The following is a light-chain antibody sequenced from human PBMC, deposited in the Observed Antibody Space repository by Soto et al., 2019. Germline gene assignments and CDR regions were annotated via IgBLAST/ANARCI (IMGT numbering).Light chain of an antibody. CDR3: QQYGSSPWT. CDR2: GAS. CDR1: QSVTSNY. Sequence: EIVLTQSPGTLSLSPGERATLSCRASQSVTSNYLAWYQQKPGQAPRLLFYGASSRATGIPDRFSGSGSGTDFTLTISRLEPGDFAVYYCQQYGSSPWTFGQGTKVDI. J-gene: IGKJ1*01. V-gene: IGKV3-20*01.